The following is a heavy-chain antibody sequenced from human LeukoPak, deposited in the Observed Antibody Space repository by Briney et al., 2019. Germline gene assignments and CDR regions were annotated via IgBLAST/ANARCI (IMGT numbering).Heavy chain of an antibody. Sequence: GESLKISCKGSGYSFTSYWIGWVRQMPGKGLEWMGIIYPGDSDTRYSPPFQGQVTIPADKSISTAYLQWSSLKASDTAMYYCARGVVVVPAATARWFDPWGQGTLVTVSS. J-gene: IGHJ5*02. CDR2: IYPGDSDT. CDR3: ARGVVVVPAATARWFDP. D-gene: IGHD2-2*01. V-gene: IGHV5-51*01. CDR1: GYSFTSYW.